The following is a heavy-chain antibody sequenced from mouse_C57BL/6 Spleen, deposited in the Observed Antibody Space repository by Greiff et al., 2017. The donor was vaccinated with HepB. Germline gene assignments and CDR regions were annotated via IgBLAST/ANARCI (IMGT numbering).Heavy chain of an antibody. CDR1: GYTFTSYW. Sequence: QVQLQQPGAELVKPGASVKLSCKASGYTFTSYWMHWVKQRPGQGLEWIGMIHPNSGSTNYNEKFKSKATLTVDKSSSTAYRQLSSLTSEDSAVYYCARGSNYWFAYWGQGTLVTVSA. D-gene: IGHD2-5*01. V-gene: IGHV1-64*01. CDR2: IHPNSGST. J-gene: IGHJ3*01. CDR3: ARGSNYWFAY.